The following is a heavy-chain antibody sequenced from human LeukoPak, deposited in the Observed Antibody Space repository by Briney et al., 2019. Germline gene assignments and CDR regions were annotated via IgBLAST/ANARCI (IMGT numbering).Heavy chain of an antibody. J-gene: IGHJ1*01. D-gene: IGHD3-10*01. V-gene: IGHV1-69*01. CDR2: IIPFFGTA. CDR1: GGPFSSYA. Sequence: SVKVSCKASGGPFSSYAISWVRQAPGQGLEWVGGIIPFFGTANYAQKFQGRVTITADESTSTAYMELSSLRSEDTAVYYCARRSGLGSGSYYNEYFQHWGQGTLVTVSS. CDR3: ARRSGLGSGSYYNEYFQH.